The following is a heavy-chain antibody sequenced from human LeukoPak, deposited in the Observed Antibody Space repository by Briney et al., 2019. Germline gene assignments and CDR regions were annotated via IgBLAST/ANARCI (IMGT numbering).Heavy chain of an antibody. CDR2: IFPIFGTE. J-gene: IGHJ3*02. V-gene: IGHV1-69*06. Sequence: SVKVSCKASGYTFSSYAISWVRHAPGQGIEWMGGIFPIFGTENYAQQFQGRVTITAPKSTSTAFMELSSLRSEAPAVYICATYLPMATYAFDIWGQGTMLTLSS. D-gene: IGHD5-24*01. CDR3: ATYLPMATYAFDI. CDR1: GYTFSSYA.